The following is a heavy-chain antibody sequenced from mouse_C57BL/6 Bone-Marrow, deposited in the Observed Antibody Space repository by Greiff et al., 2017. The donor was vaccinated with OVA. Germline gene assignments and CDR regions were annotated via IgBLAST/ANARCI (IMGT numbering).Heavy chain of an antibody. CDR2: IYPGDGDT. Sequence: QVQLQQSGAELVKPGASVKISCKASGYAFSSYWMNWVKQRPGKGLEWIGQIYPGDGDTNYNGKFKGKATLTADKSSSTAYMQLSSLTSEDSAVYFCARGGFLLRPYFYYWGPGTTLTVSS. J-gene: IGHJ2*01. D-gene: IGHD1-2*01. CDR3: ARGGFLLRPYFYY. V-gene: IGHV1-80*01. CDR1: GYAFSSYW.